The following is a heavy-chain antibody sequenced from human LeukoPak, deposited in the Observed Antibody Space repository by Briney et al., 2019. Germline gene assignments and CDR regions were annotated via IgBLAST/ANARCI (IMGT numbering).Heavy chain of an antibody. Sequence: GGSLRLSCAASGFTFSSYWMHWVRQAPGKGLVWVSRIDSDGSSTSYADSVKGRFTISRDNAKNTLYLQMNSPRAEDTAVYYCARVRSGSSAGNYGMDVWGQGTTVTVSS. CDR2: IDSDGSST. V-gene: IGHV3-74*01. CDR3: ARVRSGSSAGNYGMDV. J-gene: IGHJ6*02. D-gene: IGHD1-26*01. CDR1: GFTFSSYW.